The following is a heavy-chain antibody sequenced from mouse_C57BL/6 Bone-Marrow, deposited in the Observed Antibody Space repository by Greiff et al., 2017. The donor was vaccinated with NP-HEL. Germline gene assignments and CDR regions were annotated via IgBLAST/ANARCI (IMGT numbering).Heavy chain of an antibody. CDR1: GYTFTNYW. CDR2: IYPGGGYT. D-gene: IGHD2-12*01. J-gene: IGHJ2*01. V-gene: IGHV1-63*01. CDR3: ARIWSYDFDY. Sequence: QVQLQQSGAELVRPGTSVKMSCKASGYTFTNYWIGWAKQRPGHGLEWIGDIYPGGGYTNYNEKFKGKATLTADKSSSTAYMQFSSLTSEDSAIYYVARIWSYDFDYWGQGTTLTVSS.